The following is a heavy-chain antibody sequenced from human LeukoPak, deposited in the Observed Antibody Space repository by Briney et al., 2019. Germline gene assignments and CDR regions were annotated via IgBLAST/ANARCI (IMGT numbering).Heavy chain of an antibody. D-gene: IGHD2-2*01. CDR2: IKQDGSEK. CDR3: ARVVAPAGFAYYYYYYMDV. Sequence: GGSLRLSCAASGFTFSSYWMSWVRQAPGKGLEWVANIKQDGSEKYYVDSVKGRFTISRDNAKNSLYLQMNSLRAEDTAVYYCARVVAPAGFAYYYYYYMDVWGKGTTVTVSS. V-gene: IGHV3-7*01. J-gene: IGHJ6*03. CDR1: GFTFSSYW.